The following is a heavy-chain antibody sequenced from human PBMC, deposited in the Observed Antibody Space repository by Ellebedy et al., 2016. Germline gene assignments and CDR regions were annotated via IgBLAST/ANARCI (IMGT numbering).Heavy chain of an antibody. CDR2: ISFDGSNK. V-gene: IGHV3-33*08. D-gene: IGHD6-19*01. CDR3: ARDPVVSSGWEFDY. J-gene: IGHJ4*02. CDR1: AFTFSSYG. Sequence: GESLKISXAASAFTFSSYGMHWVRQTPGKGLEWVAVISFDGSNKYYADSVKGRFTISRDNSRNTLYLQMNSLRAEDTAVYYCARDPVVSSGWEFDYWGQGTVVTVSS.